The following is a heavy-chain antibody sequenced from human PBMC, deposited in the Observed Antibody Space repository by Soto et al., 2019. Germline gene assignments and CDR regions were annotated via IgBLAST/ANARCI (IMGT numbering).Heavy chain of an antibody. Sequence: APVKVSCKVSGYTLTELSMHWVRQAPGKGLEWMGGFDPEDGETIYAQKFQGRVTMTEDTSTDTAYMELSSLRSEDTAVYYCATDSSTPIAAAGTDYYYGMDVWGQGTTVTVSS. J-gene: IGHJ6*02. V-gene: IGHV1-24*01. CDR2: FDPEDGET. D-gene: IGHD6-13*01. CDR1: GYTLTELS. CDR3: ATDSSTPIAAAGTDYYYGMDV.